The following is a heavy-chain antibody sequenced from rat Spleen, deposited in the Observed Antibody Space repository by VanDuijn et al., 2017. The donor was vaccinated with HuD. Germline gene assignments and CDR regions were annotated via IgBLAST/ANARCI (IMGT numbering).Heavy chain of an antibody. CDR3: ARRHYGYTDYFDY. V-gene: IGHV5-17*01. D-gene: IGHD1-9*01. CDR2: ISYDGSST. Sequence: EVQLVESGGGLVQPGRSLKFSCAASGFTFSDYAMAWVRQAQKKGLEWVATISYDGSSTYYRDSVKGRFTISRDNAKSTLSLQMDSLRSEDTATYYCARRHYGYTDYFDYWGQGVMVTVSS. CDR1: GFTFSDYA. J-gene: IGHJ2*01.